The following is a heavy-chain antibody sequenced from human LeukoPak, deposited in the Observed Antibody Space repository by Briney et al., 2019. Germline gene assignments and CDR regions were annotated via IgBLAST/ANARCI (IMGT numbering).Heavy chain of an antibody. Sequence: PGGSLRLSCAASGFTFSSYWMSWVRQAPGKGLEWVANIKQDGSEKYYVDSVKDRFTISRDNAKNSLYLQMNSLRAEDTAVYYCARDHLFDWLSAGFDYWGQGTLVTVSS. V-gene: IGHV3-7*01. J-gene: IGHJ4*02. D-gene: IGHD3-9*01. CDR1: GFTFSSYW. CDR3: ARDHLFDWLSAGFDY. CDR2: IKQDGSEK.